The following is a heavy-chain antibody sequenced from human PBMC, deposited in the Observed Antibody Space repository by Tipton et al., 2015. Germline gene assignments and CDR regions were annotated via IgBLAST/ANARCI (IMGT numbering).Heavy chain of an antibody. D-gene: IGHD3-3*01. CDR2: IKSKTSGETR. Sequence: SLRLSCAASGFSFSDAWMNWVRQAPGKGLEWVGRIKSKTSGETRDYAAPVKGRFTISRDDSKNTLYLQMNSLKTEDTAVYYCSTTLLFVQWFREHRVDYWGQGTLVTVSS. J-gene: IGHJ4*02. CDR3: STTLLFVQWFREHRVDY. V-gene: IGHV3-15*07. CDR1: GFSFSDAW.